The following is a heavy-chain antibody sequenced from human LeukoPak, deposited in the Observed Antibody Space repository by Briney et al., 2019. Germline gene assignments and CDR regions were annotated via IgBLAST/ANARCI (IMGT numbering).Heavy chain of an antibody. CDR3: ARDSSSWPTKDYYYYGMDV. CDR2: IYYSGIT. J-gene: IGHJ6*02. Sequence: SETLSLTCTVSVDSISSSSYYWGWIRQPPGKGLEWIGSIYYSGITYYNPSLKSRVTISVDTSKNQFSLTLSSVTAADTAVYYCARDSSSWPTKDYYYYGMDVWGQGTTVTVSS. D-gene: IGHD6-13*01. V-gene: IGHV4-39*02. CDR1: VDSISSSSYY.